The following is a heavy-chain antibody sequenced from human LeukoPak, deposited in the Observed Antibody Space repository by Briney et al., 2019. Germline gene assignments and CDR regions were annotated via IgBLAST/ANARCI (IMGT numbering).Heavy chain of an antibody. CDR1: GFTFSSYW. D-gene: IGHD4-17*01. Sequence: GGSLRLSCAASGFTFSSYWMHWVRQAPGKGLVWVSRINSDGSSTSYADSVKGRFTISRDNAKNTLYLQMNSLRAEDTAVYYCARSSYGDYRYAFDIWGQGTMVTVSS. CDR3: ARSSYGDYRYAFDI. V-gene: IGHV3-74*01. CDR2: INSDGSST. J-gene: IGHJ3*02.